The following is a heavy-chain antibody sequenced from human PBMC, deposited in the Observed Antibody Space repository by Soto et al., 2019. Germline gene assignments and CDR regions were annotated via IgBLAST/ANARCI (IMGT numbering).Heavy chain of an antibody. CDR3: ARDYYYGMDV. J-gene: IGHJ6*02. V-gene: IGHV4-59*01. CDR2: IYYSGST. Sequence: SETLSLTCTVSGGSISSYYWSWIRQPPGKGLEWIGYIYYSGSTNYNPSLKSRVTISVDASKNQFSLKLSSVTAADTAVYYCARDYYYGMDVWGQGTTVTVSS. CDR1: GGSISSYY.